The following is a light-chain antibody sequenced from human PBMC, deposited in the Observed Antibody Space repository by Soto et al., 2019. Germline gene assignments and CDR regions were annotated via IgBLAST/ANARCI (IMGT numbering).Light chain of an antibody. CDR2: NAS. CDR1: QEISSY. CDR3: QHYAHHPLD. V-gene: IGKV1-33*01. Sequence: IQMTQSPSTLSASVGDIVSITCQASQEISSYLNWYQQKPGKAPKLLIYNASNLETGVPSRFSGSGSGTDFTFTISSLQPEDIATYYCQHYAHHPLDFGGGTKVDIK. J-gene: IGKJ4*01.